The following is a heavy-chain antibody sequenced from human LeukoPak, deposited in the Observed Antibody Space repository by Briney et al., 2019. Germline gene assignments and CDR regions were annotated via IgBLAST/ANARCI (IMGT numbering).Heavy chain of an antibody. CDR2: INPNTGDT. Sequence: GASVKVSCKASGYTFTGYYVHWVRQVPGQGLEWMGWINPNTGDTSYAQKFEGGVTVTSDTSISTAYMELSSLRSDDTAVYYCARDRGGSSLLDWGPGTLVTVSS. J-gene: IGHJ4*02. D-gene: IGHD1-26*01. V-gene: IGHV1-2*02. CDR1: GYTFTGYY. CDR3: ARDRGGSSLLD.